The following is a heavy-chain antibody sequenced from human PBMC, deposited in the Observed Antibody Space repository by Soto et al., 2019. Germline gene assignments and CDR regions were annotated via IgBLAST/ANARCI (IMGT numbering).Heavy chain of an antibody. J-gene: IGHJ6*02. CDR1: GGSISSYY. Sequence: SETLSLTCTVSGGSISSYYWSWIRQPPGKGLEWIGYIYYSGSTNYNPSLKSRVTISVDTSKNQFSLKLSSVTAADTAVYYCARHQPPGSLVPAVQDPNYYYGMDVWGQGTTVTVSS. D-gene: IGHD2-2*01. CDR3: ARHQPPGSLVPAVQDPNYYYGMDV. V-gene: IGHV4-59*08. CDR2: IYYSGST.